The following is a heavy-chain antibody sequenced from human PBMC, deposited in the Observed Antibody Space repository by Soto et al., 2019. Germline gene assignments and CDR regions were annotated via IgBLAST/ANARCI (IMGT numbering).Heavy chain of an antibody. V-gene: IGHV3-23*01. CDR1: GFSFVNYA. J-gene: IGHJ4*02. D-gene: IGHD6-19*01. CDR2: LSGSGTST. CDR3: AKATTNGGWFNPFDS. Sequence: GALRLSCAASGFSFVNYAMNWVRQAPGKGLEWVSGLSGSGTSTYYADSVKGRFTISRDNSRDTLFLQMNSLTADDTAVYYCAKATTNGGWFNPFDSWGQGALVTVSS.